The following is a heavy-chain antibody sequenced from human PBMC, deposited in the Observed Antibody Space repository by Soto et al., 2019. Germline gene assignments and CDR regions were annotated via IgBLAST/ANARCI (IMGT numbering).Heavy chain of an antibody. CDR3: ARRDSLSPYNWLDP. CDR1: GGSISSSSYY. Sequence: SETLSLTCTVSGGSISSSSYYWGWIRQPPGKGLEWIGSIYYSGSTYYNPSLKSRVTISVDTSKNQFSLKLSSVTAADTAVYYCARRDSLSPYNWLDPWGQGTMVTVYS. D-gene: IGHD2-15*01. V-gene: IGHV4-39*01. CDR2: IYYSGST. J-gene: IGHJ5*02.